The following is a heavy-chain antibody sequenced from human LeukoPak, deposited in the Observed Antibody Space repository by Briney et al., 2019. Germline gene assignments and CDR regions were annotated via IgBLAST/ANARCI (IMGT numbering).Heavy chain of an antibody. Sequence: PGGSLRLSCAASGFTFSSYAMHWVRQAPGKGLEWVAHIKQEGSEKYYVDSVKGRFTISRDNAKNSLYLQMNSLRAEDTAVYYCAKYNRNWDFDYWGQGTLVTVSS. D-gene: IGHD1-7*01. CDR3: AKYNRNWDFDY. V-gene: IGHV3-7*01. CDR2: IKQEGSEK. CDR1: GFTFSSYA. J-gene: IGHJ4*02.